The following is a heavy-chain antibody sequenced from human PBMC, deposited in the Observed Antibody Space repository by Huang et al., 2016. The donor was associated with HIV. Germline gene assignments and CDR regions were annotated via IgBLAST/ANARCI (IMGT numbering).Heavy chain of an antibody. J-gene: IGHJ6*02. CDR1: GLIFDDYA. D-gene: IGHD5-12*01. CDR3: AKDVGSGYDLGYYYGMDV. V-gene: IGHV3-9*01. Sequence: EVQLVESGGGLVQPGRSLRLSCAASGLIFDDYAMHWVRQGPGKGRELVSGISWNSGSRGYADSVKGRFTISRDNAKNSLYLQMNSLRAEDTALYYCAKDVGSGYDLGYYYGMDVWGQGTTVTVSS. CDR2: ISWNSGSR.